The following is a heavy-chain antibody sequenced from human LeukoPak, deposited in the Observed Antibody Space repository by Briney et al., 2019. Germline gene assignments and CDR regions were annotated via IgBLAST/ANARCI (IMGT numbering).Heavy chain of an antibody. CDR3: ARDRTMIGMDV. J-gene: IGHJ6*03. V-gene: IGHV3-23*01. CDR2: ISGSGGST. D-gene: IGHD3-22*01. Sequence: GGSLRLSCAASGFTFSSYGMSWVRQAPGKGLEWVSAISGSGGSTYYADSVKGRFTISRDNAKNSLYLQMNSLRAEDTAVYYCARDRTMIGMDVWGKGTTVTVSS. CDR1: GFTFSSYG.